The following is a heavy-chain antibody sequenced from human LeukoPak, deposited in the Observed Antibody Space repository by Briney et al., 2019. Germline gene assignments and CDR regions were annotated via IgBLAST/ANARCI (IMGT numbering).Heavy chain of an antibody. D-gene: IGHD6-19*01. Sequence: SETLSLTCTVSGGSISSSSYFWGWIRQPPGKGLEWIGSILYSGSTYYSPSLKSRVTISVDTSKNQFSLKLTSVTAADTAVYYCARHVYVKGQWLAQFSGGEFDSWGQGTLVTVSS. V-gene: IGHV4-39*01. CDR2: ILYSGST. J-gene: IGHJ4*02. CDR1: GGSISSSSYF. CDR3: ARHVYVKGQWLAQFSGGEFDS.